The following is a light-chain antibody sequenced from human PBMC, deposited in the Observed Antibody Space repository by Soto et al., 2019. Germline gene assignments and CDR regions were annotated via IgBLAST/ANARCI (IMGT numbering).Light chain of an antibody. CDR1: SSNIGAGYN. Sequence: QSVLTQPPSVSGAPGQRGTISCTGSSSNIGAGYNVHWYQQLPGTAPKLLIYGNTNRPSGVPDRFSGSKSDTSASLAIAGLQSGDDADYYCQSFDSTLSGGVFGTGTQLTVL. CDR3: QSFDSTLSGGV. CDR2: GNT. J-gene: IGLJ1*01. V-gene: IGLV1-40*01.